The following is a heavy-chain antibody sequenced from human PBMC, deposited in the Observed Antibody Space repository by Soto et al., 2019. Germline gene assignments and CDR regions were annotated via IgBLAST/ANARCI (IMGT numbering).Heavy chain of an antibody. CDR1: GGSISSGGYY. CDR3: ARGSSIAGLYYGMDV. V-gene: IGHV4-31*02. Sequence: SETLSVTWTVSGGSISSGGYYWTWIRQHPGKGLEWIGYNYYSGITYYNPSLKSRVTISLDTSKNQFSLKLSSVTAADTAVYYCARGSSIAGLYYGMDVWGQGTTVTSP. CDR2: NYYSGIT. D-gene: IGHD6-6*01. J-gene: IGHJ6*02.